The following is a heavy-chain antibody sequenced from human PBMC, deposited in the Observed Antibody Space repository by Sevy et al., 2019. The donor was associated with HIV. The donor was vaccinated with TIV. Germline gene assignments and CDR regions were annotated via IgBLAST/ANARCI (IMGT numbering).Heavy chain of an antibody. CDR2: ISSSSSYI. J-gene: IGHJ3*02. D-gene: IGHD3-22*01. CDR1: GFTFSSYS. Sequence: GGSLRLSCAASGFTFSSYSMNWVRQAPGKGLEWVSSISSSSSYIYYADSVKGRFTISRDNAKNSLYLQMNSLGAEDTAVYYCAGEGGGYYYDSSGYDDAFDIWGQGTMVTVSS. V-gene: IGHV3-21*01. CDR3: AGEGGGYYYDSSGYDDAFDI.